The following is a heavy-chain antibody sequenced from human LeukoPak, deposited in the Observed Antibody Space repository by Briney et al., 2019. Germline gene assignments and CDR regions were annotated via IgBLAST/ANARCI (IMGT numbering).Heavy chain of an antibody. V-gene: IGHV4-31*03. D-gene: IGHD3-16*02. CDR1: GGSISSGGYY. CDR3: ARAVYDYIWGSYRFDY. J-gene: IGHJ4*02. CDR2: IYYSGST. Sequence: PSETLSLTCTVSGGSISSGGYYWSWIRQHPGKGLEWIGFIYYSGSTYYNPSLKSRVTFSVDTSKNQFSLKLSSVNAADTAVYYCARAVYDYIWGSYRFDYWGQGTLVTVSS.